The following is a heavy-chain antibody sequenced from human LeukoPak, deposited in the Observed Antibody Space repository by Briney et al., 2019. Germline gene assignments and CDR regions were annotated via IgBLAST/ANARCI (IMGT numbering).Heavy chain of an antibody. V-gene: IGHV4-31*03. Sequence: PSETLSLTCTVSGGSISSGGYYWSWIRQHPGKGLEWIGYIYYSGSTYYNPSLKSRVTISVDTSKNQFSLKLSSVTAADTAVYYCARDPKGDGLFDYWGQGTLVTVSS. CDR3: ARDPKGDGLFDY. CDR2: IYYSGST. J-gene: IGHJ4*02. D-gene: IGHD3-16*01. CDR1: GGSISSGGYY.